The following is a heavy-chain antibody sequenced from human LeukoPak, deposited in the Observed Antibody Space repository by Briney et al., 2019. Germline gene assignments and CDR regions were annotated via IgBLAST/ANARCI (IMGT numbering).Heavy chain of an antibody. D-gene: IGHD3-3*01. Sequence: QPGGSLRLSCAASGFTFSSYAMSWVRQAPGKGLEWVSAISGSGGSTYYADSVKGRFTISRDNSKNTLYLQMNSLRAEDTAVYYCAKGRRAIFGVVIPSLRYWGQGTLVTVSS. V-gene: IGHV3-23*01. CDR3: AKGRRAIFGVVIPSLRY. CDR1: GFTFSSYA. J-gene: IGHJ4*02. CDR2: ISGSGGST.